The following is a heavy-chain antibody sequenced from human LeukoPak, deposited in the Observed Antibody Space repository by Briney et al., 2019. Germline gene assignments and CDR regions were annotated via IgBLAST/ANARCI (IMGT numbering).Heavy chain of an antibody. CDR2: IIPILGIA. D-gene: IGHD2-15*01. Sequence: ASVKVSCKASGGTFSSYAISWVRQAPGQGLEWMGRIIPILGIANYAQKFQGRVTITADKSTSTAYMELSSLRSEDTAVYYCARDGHCSGGSCSPVRLGYWGQGTLVTVSS. J-gene: IGHJ4*02. CDR3: ARDGHCSGGSCSPVRLGY. V-gene: IGHV1-69*04. CDR1: GGTFSSYA.